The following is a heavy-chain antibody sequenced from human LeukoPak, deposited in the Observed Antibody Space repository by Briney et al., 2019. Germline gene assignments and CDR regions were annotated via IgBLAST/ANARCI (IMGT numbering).Heavy chain of an antibody. J-gene: IGHJ4*02. Sequence: PSETLSLTCAVYGGSFNEYHWSWIRQPPGKRLEWIGEINRNGRTHYHPSLESRVTISVDASKNQFSLKMSSVTAADTAVYYCARHESVAWFGELSGVDYWGQGTLVTVSS. CDR1: GGSFNEYH. CDR3: ARHESVAWFGELSGVDY. V-gene: IGHV4-34*01. CDR2: INRNGRT. D-gene: IGHD3-10*01.